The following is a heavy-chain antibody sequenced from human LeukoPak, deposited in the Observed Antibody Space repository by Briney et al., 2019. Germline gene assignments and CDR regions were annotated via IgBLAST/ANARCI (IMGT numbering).Heavy chain of an antibody. V-gene: IGHV1-69*13. CDR2: IIPIFGTA. J-gene: IGHJ4*02. CDR3: ARVVGSYSAY. D-gene: IGHD1-26*01. Sequence: GASVKVSCKASGGTFSSYAISWVRQAPGQGLEWMGGIIPIFGTANYAQRFQGRVTITADESTSTAYMELSSLRSEDTAVYYCARVVGSYSAYWGQGTLVTVSS. CDR1: GGTFSSYA.